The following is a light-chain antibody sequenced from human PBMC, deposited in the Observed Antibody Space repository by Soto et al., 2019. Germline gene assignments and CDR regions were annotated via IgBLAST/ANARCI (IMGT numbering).Light chain of an antibody. V-gene: IGLV2-14*03. Sequence: QSALTQPASVSGSPGQSITISCSGTSSDIGSYNHVAWYQQFPGKSPKLMIYAVSDRPSGVSDRFSGSKSGSTASLIISGLQAEDEADYYCVSYTSSTTYVFGTGTKLTVL. J-gene: IGLJ1*01. CDR1: SSDIGSYNH. CDR3: VSYTSSTTYV. CDR2: AVS.